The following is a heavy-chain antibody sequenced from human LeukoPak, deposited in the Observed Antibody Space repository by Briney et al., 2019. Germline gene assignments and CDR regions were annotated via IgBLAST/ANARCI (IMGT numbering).Heavy chain of an antibody. V-gene: IGHV4-4*07. CDR2: IYASGST. CDR1: GGSISGYT. D-gene: IGHD1-26*01. CDR3: ARGVVGATAFAY. J-gene: IGHJ4*02. Sequence: SETLSLTCTVSGGSISGYTWSWIRRPAGKGLEWIGRIYASGSTNYNPSLQGRVTMSVDTSRGQFFLMVHSVTAADTAVYYCARGVVGATAFAYWGQGTVVTASS.